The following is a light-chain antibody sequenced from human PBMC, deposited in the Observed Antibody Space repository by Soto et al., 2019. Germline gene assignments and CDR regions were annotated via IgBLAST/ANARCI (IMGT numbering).Light chain of an antibody. Sequence: DVQMTQSPSTLSASVGDRVTITCRASQSISGWLAWYQQNPGKAPKLLIYKASTLESGVPSRFSGSGSGTEFTLTISSLQPDDFATYDCQQYNNYGSWTFGQGTKVEIK. CDR2: KAS. CDR3: QQYNNYGSWT. J-gene: IGKJ1*01. V-gene: IGKV1-5*03. CDR1: QSISGW.